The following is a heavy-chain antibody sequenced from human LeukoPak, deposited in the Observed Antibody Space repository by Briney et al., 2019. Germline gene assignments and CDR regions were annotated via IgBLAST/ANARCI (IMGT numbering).Heavy chain of an antibody. CDR1: GVSFSGYY. Sequence: SSETLSLTCAVYGVSFSGYYWSWIRQPPGKGLEWIGEISHSGSTNYNPSLKSRVTISVDTSKNQFSLKLSSVTAADTAVYYCARGRWYYGSGSYEDYWGQGTLVTVSS. V-gene: IGHV4-34*01. J-gene: IGHJ4*02. CDR2: ISHSGST. D-gene: IGHD3-10*01. CDR3: ARGRWYYGSGSYEDY.